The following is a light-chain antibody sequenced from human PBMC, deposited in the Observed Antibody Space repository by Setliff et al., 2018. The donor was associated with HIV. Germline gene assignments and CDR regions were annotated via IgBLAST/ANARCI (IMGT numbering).Light chain of an antibody. Sequence: QSVLTQPASVSGSPGQSITISCTGTSSDVGGYKYVSWYQQHPGKAPKLMIYEVSNRPSGVSNRFSGSKSGNTASLTISGLQAEDEADYYCSSHTNSLYVFGAGTKVTVL. V-gene: IGLV2-14*01. CDR1: SSDVGGYKY. CDR3: SSHTNSLYV. CDR2: EVS. J-gene: IGLJ1*01.